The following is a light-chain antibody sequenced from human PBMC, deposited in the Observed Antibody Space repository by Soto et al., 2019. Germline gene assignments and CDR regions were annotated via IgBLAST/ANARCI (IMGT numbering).Light chain of an antibody. CDR1: QGISSY. J-gene: IGKJ1*01. V-gene: IGKV1-8*01. CDR3: QQYNSYWT. Sequence: AIRMTQSPSSLSASTGDRVTITCRASQGISSYLAWYQQKPGKAPKFLIYAASTLQSGVPSRFSGSGSGTDFTLTISSLQPDDFATYYCQQYNSYWTFGQGTKVDIK. CDR2: AAS.